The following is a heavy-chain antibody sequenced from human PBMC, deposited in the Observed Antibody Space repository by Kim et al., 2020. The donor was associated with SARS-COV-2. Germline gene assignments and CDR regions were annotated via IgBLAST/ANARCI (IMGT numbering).Heavy chain of an antibody. V-gene: IGHV3-30-3*01. CDR1: GFTFSSYA. Sequence: GGSLRLSCAASGFTFSSYAMHWVRQAPGKGLEWVAVISYDGSNKYYADSVKGRFTISRDNSKNTLYLQMNSLRAEDTAVYYCARGWLHAFDYWGQGTLVTVSS. CDR2: ISYDGSNK. J-gene: IGHJ4*02. CDR3: ARGWLHAFDY. D-gene: IGHD5-12*01.